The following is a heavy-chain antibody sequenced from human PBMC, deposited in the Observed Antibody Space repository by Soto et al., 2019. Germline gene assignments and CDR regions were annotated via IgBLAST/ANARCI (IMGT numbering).Heavy chain of an antibody. D-gene: IGHD1-26*01. Sequence: PGGSLRLSCAASGFTFSLYTMSWVRQAPGKGLEWVSAISGSGGSTYYANSVTGRFTISRDNSKNTLYLQMNSLRAEDTAVYYCAKDKWELLRDRDYYYYGMDVWGQGTTVTVSS. J-gene: IGHJ6*02. CDR1: GFTFSLYT. V-gene: IGHV3-23*01. CDR2: ISGSGGST. CDR3: AKDKWELLRDRDYYYYGMDV.